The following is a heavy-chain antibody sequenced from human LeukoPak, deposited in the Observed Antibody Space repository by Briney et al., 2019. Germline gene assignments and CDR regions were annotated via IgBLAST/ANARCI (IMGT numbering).Heavy chain of an antibody. V-gene: IGHV3-11*01. D-gene: IGHD3-10*01. CDR3: TGNYYGSGSYADFDY. Sequence: GGSLRLSCVASGFILNDYYMYWIRQAPGAGLEWVSYISSSGSTIYYSDSVKRRFTISRDNAKNSLYLQMNSLRAEDTAVYYCTGNYYGSGSYADFDYWGQGTLVTVSS. J-gene: IGHJ4*02. CDR2: ISSSGSTI. CDR1: GFILNDYY.